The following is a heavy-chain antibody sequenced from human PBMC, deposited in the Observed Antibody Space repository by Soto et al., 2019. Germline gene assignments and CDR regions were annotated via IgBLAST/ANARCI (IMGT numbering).Heavy chain of an antibody. CDR2: INHSGST. CDR1: GGSFSGYY. J-gene: IGHJ3*02. CDR3: ARGAGHYDFWSGYPGDAFDI. V-gene: IGHV4-34*01. Sequence: NPSETLSITCAVYGGSFSGYYWSWIRQPPGKGLEWIGEINHSGSTNYNPSLKSRVTISVDTSKNQFSLKLSSVTAADTAVYYCARGAGHYDFWSGYPGDAFDIWGQGTMVTVSS. D-gene: IGHD3-3*01.